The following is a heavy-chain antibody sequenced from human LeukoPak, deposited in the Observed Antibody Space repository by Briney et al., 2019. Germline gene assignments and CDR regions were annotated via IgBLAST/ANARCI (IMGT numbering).Heavy chain of an antibody. V-gene: IGHV4-38-2*02. CDR2: IYHSGST. CDR3: ARDRLDWGAFDI. Sequence: SETLSLTCTVSGYSINSGFYWGWIRQPPGKGLEWIGSIYHSGSTYYNPSLKSRVTTSVDTSKNQFSLKLSSVTAADTAVYYCARDRLDWGAFDIWGQGTMVTVSS. J-gene: IGHJ3*02. D-gene: IGHD3-16*01. CDR1: GYSINSGFY.